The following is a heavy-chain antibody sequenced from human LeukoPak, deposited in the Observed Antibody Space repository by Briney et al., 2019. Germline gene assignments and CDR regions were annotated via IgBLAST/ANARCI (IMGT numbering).Heavy chain of an antibody. CDR3: ARFGYCSSTSCYPTMDV. Sequence: GESLKISCKGSGYSITSYWIGWVRQVPGKGLEWMGIIYPGDSDTRYSPSFQGQVTISADKSISTAYLQWSSLKASDTAMYYCARFGYCSSTSCYPTMDVWGKGTTVTVSS. J-gene: IGHJ6*04. CDR2: IYPGDSDT. CDR1: GYSITSYW. V-gene: IGHV5-51*01. D-gene: IGHD2-2*03.